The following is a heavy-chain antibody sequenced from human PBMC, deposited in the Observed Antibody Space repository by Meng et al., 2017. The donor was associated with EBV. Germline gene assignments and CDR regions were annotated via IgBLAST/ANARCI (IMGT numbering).Heavy chain of an antibody. V-gene: IGHV1-46*01. CDR2: IIPAGGNT. D-gene: IGHD1/OR15-1a*01. J-gene: IGHJ4*02. CDR1: GCTSTTYH. CDR3: VRELVGGTFDY. Sequence: QVQRVQSWGGVKKPGASVKVSCNASGCTSTTYHLHWVRQAPGQGLEWMGIIIPAGGNTNYAQKFRGRFTMTRDTSTSTVYMDLSILTSEDTAVYYCVRELVGGTFDYWGQGTLVTVSS.